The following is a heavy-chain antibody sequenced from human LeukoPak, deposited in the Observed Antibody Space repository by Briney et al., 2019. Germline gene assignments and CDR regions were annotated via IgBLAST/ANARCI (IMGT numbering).Heavy chain of an antibody. D-gene: IGHD1-1*01. V-gene: IGHV3-9*01. Sequence: PGGSLRLSCAASGFTFDDYAMHWVRQAPGKGLEWVSGISWNSGSIGYADSVKGRFTISRDNAKNSLYLQMNSLRAEDTAVYYCARGGTWDLDYWGQGTLVTVSS. CDR3: ARGGTWDLDY. J-gene: IGHJ4*02. CDR2: ISWNSGSI. CDR1: GFTFDDYA.